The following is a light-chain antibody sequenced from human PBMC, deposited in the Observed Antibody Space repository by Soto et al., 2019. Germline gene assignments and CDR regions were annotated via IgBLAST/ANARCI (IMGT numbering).Light chain of an antibody. CDR1: QSISTW. CDR3: QQYNTYGYVWT. J-gene: IGKJ1*01. V-gene: IGKV1-5*03. CDR2: KAS. Sequence: DIQMTQSTSTLSASVGDRVTITCRASQSISTWLAWYQQKAGKAPSLLIFKASELESGVPSRFTGSGSGTEFTLTITSLQPDDFATYYCQQYNTYGYVWTFGQGTKVDIK.